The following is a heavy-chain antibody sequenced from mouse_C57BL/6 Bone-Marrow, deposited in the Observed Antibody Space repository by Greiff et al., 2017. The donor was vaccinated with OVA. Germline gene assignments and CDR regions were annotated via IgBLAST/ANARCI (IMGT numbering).Heavy chain of an antibody. CDR2: IYPGSGNT. J-gene: IGHJ1*03. V-gene: IGHV1-76*01. CDR3: ARRGPYYTYFDV. Sequence: VNVVESGAELVRPGASVKLSCKASGYTFTDCYINWVKQRPGQGLEWIARIYPGSGNTYYNEKFKGKATLTAEKSSSTAYMQLSSLTSEDSAVYFCARRGPYYTYFDVWGTGTTVTVSS. CDR1: GYTFTDCY. D-gene: IGHD2-12*01.